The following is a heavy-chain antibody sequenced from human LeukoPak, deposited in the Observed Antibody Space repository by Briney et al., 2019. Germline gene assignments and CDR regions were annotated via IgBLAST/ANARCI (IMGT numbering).Heavy chain of an antibody. D-gene: IGHD3-10*01. J-gene: IGHJ4*02. CDR2: ISGGGGDT. Sequence: GGSLRLSCAASGLTFINLGMSWVRQAPGKGLEWVSTISGGGGDTYYADSVKGRFTISRDNSKNTLYLQMNGLRAVDTALYYCAKGGDYYGSGSYIDYWGQGALVTVSS. CDR3: AKGGDYYGSGSYIDY. V-gene: IGHV3-23*01. CDR1: GLTFINLG.